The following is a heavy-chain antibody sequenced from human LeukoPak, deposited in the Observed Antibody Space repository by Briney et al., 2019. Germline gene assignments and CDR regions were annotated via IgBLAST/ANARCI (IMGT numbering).Heavy chain of an antibody. CDR2: ISDDGNNK. V-gene: IGHV3-30-3*01. D-gene: IGHD3-10*01. CDR3: ASDRYYGSGTKDYYGTDV. J-gene: IGHJ6*02. CDR1: GFTFSNYA. Sequence: GGSLRLSCAASGFTFSNYAMHWVRQAPGKGLEWVAVISDDGNNKHYADSVKGQFTISRDNSKNTLYLQMNSLRTEDTAVYYCASDRYYGSGTKDYYGTDVWGQGTTVTVSS.